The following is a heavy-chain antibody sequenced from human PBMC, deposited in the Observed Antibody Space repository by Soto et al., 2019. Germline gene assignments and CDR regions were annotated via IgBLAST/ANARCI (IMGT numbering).Heavy chain of an antibody. CDR2: ISQSGNT. J-gene: IGHJ4*02. CDR3: ARAPKVSGTYQTRPHF. V-gene: IGHV4-34*01. CDR1: SGSFSGYY. Sequence: SETLSLTCSIYSGSFSGYYWSWIRQPPGKGLEWIGEISQSGNTNYSPSLKSRVSISIDTSKKQFSLQLATVSAADTAVYYCARAPKVSGTYQTRPHFWGQGTLVTVSS. D-gene: IGHD6-25*01.